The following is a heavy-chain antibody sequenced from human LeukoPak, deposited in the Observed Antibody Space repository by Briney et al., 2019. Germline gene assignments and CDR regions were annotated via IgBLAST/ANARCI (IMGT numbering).Heavy chain of an antibody. CDR2: ISSSSSYI. CDR1: GFAFSSYS. Sequence: GGSLRLSCAASGFAFSSYSMNWVRQAPGKGLEWVSSISSSSSYIYYADSVKGRFTISRANAKKSLYLQMNSLRAEDTAVYYCARDLGVHCSGGSCTAFDIWGQGTMVTVSS. V-gene: IGHV3-21*01. D-gene: IGHD2-15*01. J-gene: IGHJ3*02. CDR3: ARDLGVHCSGGSCTAFDI.